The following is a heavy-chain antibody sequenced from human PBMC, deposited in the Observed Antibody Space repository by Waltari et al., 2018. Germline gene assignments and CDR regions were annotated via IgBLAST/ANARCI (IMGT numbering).Heavy chain of an antibody. CDR3: ARIPFPGATGWSDY. D-gene: IGHD6-19*01. CDR2: IFSNDEK. J-gene: IGHJ4*02. Sequence: QVTLKESGPVLVKPTETLTLTCTVSGFSLSNARMGVSWIRQPPGKALEWLAHIFSNDEKSYSTSLKSRLTISKDTSKSQVVLTMTNMDPVDTATYYCARIPFPGATGWSDYWGQGTLVTVSS. CDR1: GFSLSNARMG. V-gene: IGHV2-26*01.